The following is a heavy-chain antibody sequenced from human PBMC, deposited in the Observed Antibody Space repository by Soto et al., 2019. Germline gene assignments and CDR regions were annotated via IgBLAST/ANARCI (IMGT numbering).Heavy chain of an antibody. Sequence: SVTLSLTCAVSGDSISSYSWSWLRQVAGKGLEWIGRLYTSGSTKYSPSLKSRVTMSVDASKNQFSMRLSSVTAADTAVYYCRGYSDYDSYGIDFWGQGTTVTVS. CDR1: GDSISSYS. J-gene: IGHJ6*02. V-gene: IGHV4-4*07. CDR2: LYTSGST. CDR3: RGYSDYDSYGIDF. D-gene: IGHD5-12*01.